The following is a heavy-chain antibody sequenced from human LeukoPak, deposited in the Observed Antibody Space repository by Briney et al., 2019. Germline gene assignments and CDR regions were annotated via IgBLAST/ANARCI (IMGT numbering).Heavy chain of an antibody. CDR2: IKQDGSEK. CDR1: GFTFSSYW. Sequence: PGGSLRLSCAASGFTFSSYWMSWVRQAPGKGLEWVANIKQDGSEKYYVDSVKGRFTISRDNAKNSLYLQMNSLRAEDTAVYYCARDRYSYALNYYYYYGMDVWGQGTTVTVSS. D-gene: IGHD5-18*01. J-gene: IGHJ6*02. V-gene: IGHV3-7*01. CDR3: ARDRYSYALNYYYYYGMDV.